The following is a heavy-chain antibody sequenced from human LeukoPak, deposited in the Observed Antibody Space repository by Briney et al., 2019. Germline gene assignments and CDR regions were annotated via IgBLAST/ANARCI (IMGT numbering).Heavy chain of an antibody. J-gene: IGHJ4*02. CDR1: GGSISSSSYY. CDR3: ARGPNKKYSSGYYYSSVGY. D-gene: IGHD3-22*01. CDR2: IYYSGST. Sequence: SETLSLTCTVSGGSISSSSYYWGWIRQPPGKGLEWIGSIYYSGSTYYNPSLKSRVTISVDTSKNQFSLKLSSVTAADTAVYYCARGPNKKYSSGYYYSSVGYWGQGTLVTVSS. V-gene: IGHV4-39*07.